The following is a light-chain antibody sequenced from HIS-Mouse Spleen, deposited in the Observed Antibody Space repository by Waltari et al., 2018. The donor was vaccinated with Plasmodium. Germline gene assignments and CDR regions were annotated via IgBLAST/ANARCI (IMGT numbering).Light chain of an antibody. J-gene: IGKJ1*01. CDR1: QSISSY. CDR2: AAS. CDR3: QQSYSTWT. V-gene: IGKV1-39*01. Sequence: DIQMTQSPSSLSASVGDRVNTTCRASQSISSYLNWYQQKPGKAPKLLIYAASSLQSGVPSRFSGSGSGTDFTLTISSLQPEDFATYYCQQSYSTWTFGQGTKVEIK.